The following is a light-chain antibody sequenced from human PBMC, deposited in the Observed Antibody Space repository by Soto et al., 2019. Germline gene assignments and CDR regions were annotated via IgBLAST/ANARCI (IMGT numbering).Light chain of an antibody. CDR3: QQYGSSPWT. V-gene: IGKV3-15*01. CDR2: GAS. Sequence: EIVMTQSPATLSVSAGERATLSCRASQSVSSNLAWYQQKPVQAPRLLIYGASPRATGIPARFSGSGSGTEFTLTISRLEPEDFAVYYCQQYGSSPWTFGQGTKVDIK. J-gene: IGKJ1*01. CDR1: QSVSSN.